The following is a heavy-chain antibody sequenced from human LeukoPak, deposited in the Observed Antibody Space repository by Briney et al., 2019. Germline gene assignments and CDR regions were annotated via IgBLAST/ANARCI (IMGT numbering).Heavy chain of an antibody. D-gene: IGHD2-2*01. V-gene: IGHV4-31*03. J-gene: IGHJ4*02. Sequence: SQTLSLTCTVSGGSISSGGYYWSWIRQHPGKGLEWIGYIYYSGSTYYNPSLKSRVTISVGTSKNQFSLKLSSVTAADTAVYYCASEVVVVPAATGLRGYFDYWGQGTLVTVSS. CDR2: IYYSGST. CDR1: GGSISSGGYY. CDR3: ASEVVVVPAATGLRGYFDY.